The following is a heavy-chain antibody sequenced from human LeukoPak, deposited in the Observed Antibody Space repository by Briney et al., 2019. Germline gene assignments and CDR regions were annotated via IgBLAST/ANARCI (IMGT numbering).Heavy chain of an antibody. D-gene: IGHD5-12*01. CDR3: ARGGYD. CDR2: IKQDGNEK. V-gene: IGHV3-7*01. Sequence: GGSLRLSCAASGFTVSSNNMNWVRQAPGKGLEWVANIKQDGNEKYYVDSVKGRFTISRDNAKNSLYLQMNSLRVEDTAIYYCARGGYDWGQGTLVTVSS. J-gene: IGHJ4*02. CDR1: GFTVSSNN.